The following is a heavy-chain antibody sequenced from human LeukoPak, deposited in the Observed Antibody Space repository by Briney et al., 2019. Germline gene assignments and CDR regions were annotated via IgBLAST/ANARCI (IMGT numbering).Heavy chain of an antibody. J-gene: IGHJ5*02. CDR3: ARGIVVVSAAIRRWWFDP. CDR1: GGSISRYY. V-gene: IGHV4-59*01. CDR2: IYYSGST. D-gene: IGHD2-2*02. Sequence: PSETLSLTCTVSGGSISRYYWSWIRQPPGKGLEWIGYIYYSGSTNYNPSLKSRVTISVDTSKNQFSLKLSSVTAADTAVCYCARGIVVVSAAIRRWWFDPWGQGTLVTVSS.